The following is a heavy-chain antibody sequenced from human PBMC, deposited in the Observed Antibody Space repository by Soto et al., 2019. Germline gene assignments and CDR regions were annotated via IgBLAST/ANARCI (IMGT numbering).Heavy chain of an antibody. J-gene: IGHJ6*02. D-gene: IGHD3-10*01. Sequence: GWSLRLSCAASGFTFSSYGMHWVRQAPGKGLEWVAVISYDGSNKYYADSVKGLFTISRDNSKNTLYLQMNSLRAEDTAVYYCPKDRYYGSGSPYYYYYGMDVWGQGITVTVSS. CDR3: PKDRYYGSGSPYYYYYGMDV. V-gene: IGHV3-30*18. CDR1: GFTFSSYG. CDR2: ISYDGSNK.